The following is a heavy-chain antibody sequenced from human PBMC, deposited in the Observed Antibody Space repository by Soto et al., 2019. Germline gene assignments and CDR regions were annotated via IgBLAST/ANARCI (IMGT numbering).Heavy chain of an antibody. Sequence: GGSLRLSCAASGFPFSNAWISWVRQAPGKGLEWVGRIKSKTYDETTDYAAPVKGRFTISRDNSKSTQYLQMNSLKTEDTAVYYCYSDRDFWSGYFLPCLDFWGQGTTVTVSS. D-gene: IGHD3-3*01. V-gene: IGHV3-15*01. CDR3: YSDRDFWSGYFLPCLDF. CDR2: IKSKTYDETT. CDR1: GFPFSNAW. J-gene: IGHJ6*02.